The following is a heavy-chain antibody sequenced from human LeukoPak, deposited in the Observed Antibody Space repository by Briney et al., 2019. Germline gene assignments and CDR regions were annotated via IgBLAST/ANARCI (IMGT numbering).Heavy chain of an antibody. V-gene: IGHV3-64D*09. CDR3: VKDLRSDFMGVLSRYLSY. D-gene: IGHD2/OR15-2a*01. CDR2: ISRNGGST. CDR1: GFTFSSFA. J-gene: IGHJ4*02. Sequence: GGSLRLSCSASGFTFSSFAMHWVRQAPGKGLEYVAAISRNGGSTYYADSVKGRFTTSRDNSKNTLYLQMSSLRAEDTAVYLCVKDLRSDFMGVLSRYLSYWGQGTLVTVSS.